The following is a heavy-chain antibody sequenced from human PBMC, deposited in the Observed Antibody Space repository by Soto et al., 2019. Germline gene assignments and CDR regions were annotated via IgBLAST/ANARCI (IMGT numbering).Heavy chain of an antibody. J-gene: IGHJ6*02. V-gene: IGHV4-31*03. Sequence: TLSLTCTVSGGSISSGGYYWSWIRQHPGKGLEWIGYIYYSGSTYYNPSLKSRVTISVDTSKNQFSLKLSSVTAADTAVYYCARRNYYYYGMDVWGQGTTVTVSS. CDR2: IYYSGST. CDR3: ARRNYYYYGMDV. CDR1: GGSISSGGYY.